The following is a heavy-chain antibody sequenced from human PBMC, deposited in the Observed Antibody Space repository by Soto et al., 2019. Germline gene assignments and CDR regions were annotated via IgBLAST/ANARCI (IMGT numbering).Heavy chain of an antibody. CDR3: ASDPRYSRSWYGYYFGMDV. D-gene: IGHD6-13*01. V-gene: IGHV3-23*01. CDR2: ISGSGGST. CDR1: GFTFSSYA. Sequence: HPGGSLRLSCAASGFTFSSYAMSWVRQAPGKGLEWVSAISGSGGSTYYADSVKGRFTISRDNSKNTLYLQMNSLRAEDTAVYYCASDPRYSRSWYGYYFGMDVWGQGTTVTVSS. J-gene: IGHJ6*02.